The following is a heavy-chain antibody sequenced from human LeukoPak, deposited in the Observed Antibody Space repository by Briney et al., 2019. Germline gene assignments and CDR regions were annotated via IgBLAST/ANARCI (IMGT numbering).Heavy chain of an antibody. J-gene: IGHJ4*02. D-gene: IGHD3-16*02. CDR3: SQAEYDYVWGSYRSPFDY. CDR2: ISWNSGSI. CDR1: GFTFDDYA. V-gene: IGHV3-9*01. Sequence: GGSLRLSCAASGFTFDDYAMLWVRQAPGKGLEWVSGISWNSGSIGYADSVKGRFTISRDNAKNSLYLQMNSLRAEDTALYYCSQAEYDYVWGSYRSPFDYWGQGTLVTVSS.